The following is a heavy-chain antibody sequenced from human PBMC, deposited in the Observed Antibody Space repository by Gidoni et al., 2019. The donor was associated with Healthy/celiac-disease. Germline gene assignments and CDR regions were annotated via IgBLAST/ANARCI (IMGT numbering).Heavy chain of an antibody. J-gene: IGHJ6*02. V-gene: IGHV4-31*03. CDR3: ARERQYSSYAPEYYYYGMDV. CDR1: GGSLSSGGYS. CDR2: IYYSGRT. D-gene: IGHD6-6*01. Sequence: QVQLPESGPVLVTPSQTLSLTCTVPGGSLSSGGYSWSWIRQHPGKGLEWIGDIYYSGRTYYNPSLKSRVTIAVDTSKNQFSLKLSSVTAADTTVYYWARERQYSSYAPEYYYYGMDVWGQGTTVTVSS.